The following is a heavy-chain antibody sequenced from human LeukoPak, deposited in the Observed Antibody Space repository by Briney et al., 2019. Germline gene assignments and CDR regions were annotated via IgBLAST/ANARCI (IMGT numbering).Heavy chain of an antibody. Sequence: SCKASGYTFTGYYIHWVRQAPGKGLEWVAVISYDGSNKYYADSVKGRFTISRDNSKNTLYLQMNSLRADDTAVYYCAMKAVPRPRLHDAFDFWGQGTVVSVSS. V-gene: IGHV3-33*05. J-gene: IGHJ3*01. D-gene: IGHD5-24*01. CDR2: ISYDGSNK. CDR3: AMKAVPRPRLHDAFDF. CDR1: GYTFTGYY.